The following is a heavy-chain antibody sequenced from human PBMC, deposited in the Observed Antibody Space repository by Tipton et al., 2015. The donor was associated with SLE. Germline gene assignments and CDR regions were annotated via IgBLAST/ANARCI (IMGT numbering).Heavy chain of an antibody. Sequence: GSLRLSCAASGFTFSSYAMSWVRQAPGKGLEWVSVIYSGGSTHYADSVKGRFTISRDNYKNTLYLQMNSLRAEDTAVYYCARDRYYDSSGYPYYFDYWGQGTLVTVSS. CDR3: ARDRYYDSSGYPYYFDY. D-gene: IGHD3-22*01. CDR1: GFTFSSYA. CDR2: IYSGGST. J-gene: IGHJ4*02. V-gene: IGHV3-66*02.